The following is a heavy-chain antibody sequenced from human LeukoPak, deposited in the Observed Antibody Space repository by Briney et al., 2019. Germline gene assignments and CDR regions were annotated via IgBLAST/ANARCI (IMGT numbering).Heavy chain of an antibody. CDR1: GFTFSSYA. Sequence: GGSLRLSCAASGFTFSSYAMNWVRQAPGKGLEWVSAISASGGSTYYADSVKGRFTISRDNSKNTLYLQMYSLRAEDTAVYYCASLKGLSDYFDYWGQGILVTVYS. CDR2: ISASGGST. D-gene: IGHD3-16*02. CDR3: ASLKGLSDYFDY. V-gene: IGHV3-23*01. J-gene: IGHJ4*02.